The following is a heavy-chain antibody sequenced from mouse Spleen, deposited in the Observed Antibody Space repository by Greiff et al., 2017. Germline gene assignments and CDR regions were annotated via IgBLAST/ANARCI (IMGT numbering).Heavy chain of an antibody. CDR2: INPNNGGT. V-gene: IGHV1-18*01. J-gene: IGHJ4*01. Sequence: SGPELVKPGASVKIPCKASGYTFTDYNMDWVKQSHGKSLEWIGDINPNNGGTIYNQKFKGKATLTVDKSSSTAYMELRSLTSEDTAVYYCARRDYYDGRDAMDYWGQGTSVTVSS. D-gene: IGHD1-1*01. CDR1: GYTFTDYN. CDR3: ARRDYYDGRDAMDY.